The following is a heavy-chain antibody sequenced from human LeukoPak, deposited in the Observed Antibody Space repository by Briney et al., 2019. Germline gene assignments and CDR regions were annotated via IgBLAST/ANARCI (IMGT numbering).Heavy chain of an antibody. CDR2: IWSGGTT. V-gene: IGHV3-66*01. CDR3: ARDEQTTMDV. CDR1: GSTVSNNY. Sequence: GGSLRLSCAVSGSTVSNNYMNWVRQAPGKGLEWVSVIWSGGTTYYADSVRGRFTISRDNSKNTLYLQMNSLRVEDTAVYYCARDEQTTMDVWGQGTTVTVSS. J-gene: IGHJ6*02.